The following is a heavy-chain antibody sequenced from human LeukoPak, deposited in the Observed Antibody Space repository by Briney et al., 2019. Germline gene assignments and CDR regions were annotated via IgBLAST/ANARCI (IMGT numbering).Heavy chain of an antibody. J-gene: IGHJ6*03. V-gene: IGHV4-59*11. CDR3: ARALSSSWYFYMDV. D-gene: IGHD6-13*01. CDR2: IYYSGNT. CDR1: GGSITSHY. Sequence: SETLSLTCSVPGGSITSHYWSWTRQPPGKGLEWIGYIYYSGNTNYNPSLKSRVTISVDTSKNQFSLKLSSVTAADTAVYYCARALSSSWYFYMDVWGKGTTVTVSS.